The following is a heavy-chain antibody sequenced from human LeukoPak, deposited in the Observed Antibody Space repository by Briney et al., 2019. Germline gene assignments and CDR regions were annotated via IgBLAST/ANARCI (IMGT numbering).Heavy chain of an antibody. V-gene: IGHV4-30-4*01. Sequence: SETLSLTCTVSGGSISSGDYYWSWIRQPPGKGLEWIGYIYYSGSTYYNPSLKSRVTISVDTSKNQFSLKLSSVTAADTAVYYSAREKPPYGDYVGDAFDIWGQGTMVTVSS. CDR3: AREKPPYGDYVGDAFDI. J-gene: IGHJ3*02. D-gene: IGHD4-17*01. CDR1: GGSISSGDYY. CDR2: IYYSGST.